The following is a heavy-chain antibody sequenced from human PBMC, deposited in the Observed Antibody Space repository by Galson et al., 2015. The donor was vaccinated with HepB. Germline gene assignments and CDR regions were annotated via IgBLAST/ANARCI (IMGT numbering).Heavy chain of an antibody. CDR2: ISGNSMTI. CDR3: ARGPINDFWSDPYTHYYFDY. D-gene: IGHD3-3*01. Sequence: SLRLSCAGSGFSLSNYGMNWVRQAPGKGLEWVSYISGNSMTIYYADSVKGRFTISRDNAKNSLYLLMNSLRGEDTAAYYCARGPINDFWSDPYTHYYFDYWGQGSLVTVSS. CDR1: GFSLSNYG. V-gene: IGHV3-48*01. J-gene: IGHJ4*02.